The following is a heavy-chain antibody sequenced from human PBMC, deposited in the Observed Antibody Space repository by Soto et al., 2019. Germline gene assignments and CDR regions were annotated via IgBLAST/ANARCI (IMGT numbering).Heavy chain of an antibody. CDR1: GYTFTSYY. V-gene: IGHV1-46*03. J-gene: IGHJ5*02. Sequence: QVQLVQSGAEVKKPGASVKVSCKASGYTFTSYYMHWVRQAPGQGLEWMGIINPSGGSTSYAQKFQGRVTMSRDTSTRTVYMELSSLRSEDTAVYYCARNHVRGYCSGGSCFTRFDPWGQGTLVTVSS. D-gene: IGHD2-15*01. CDR3: ARNHVRGYCSGGSCFTRFDP. CDR2: INPSGGST.